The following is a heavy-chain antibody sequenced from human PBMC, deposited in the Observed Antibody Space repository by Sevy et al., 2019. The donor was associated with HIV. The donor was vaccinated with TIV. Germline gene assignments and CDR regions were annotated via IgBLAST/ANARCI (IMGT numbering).Heavy chain of an antibody. J-gene: IGHJ6*02. CDR2: IYHGGST. D-gene: IGHD2-15*01. Sequence: SETLSLTCAVSNYSISSGYFWGWIRQPPGKGLEWIGNIYHGGSTYQYPSLKSPVTISLDTSKNQFSLSLRSVTAADTAVYYGARSSAGDRLDYYGMDVWGQGTTVTVSS. CDR1: NYSISSGYF. V-gene: IGHV4-38-2*01. CDR3: ARSSAGDRLDYYGMDV.